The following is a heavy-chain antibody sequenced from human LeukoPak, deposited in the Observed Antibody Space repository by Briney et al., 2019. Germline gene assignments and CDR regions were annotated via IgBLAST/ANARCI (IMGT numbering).Heavy chain of an antibody. CDR1: GGTFSSYA. D-gene: IGHD1-14*01. V-gene: IGHV1-69*04. Sequence: SVKVSCKASGGTFSSYAISWVRQAPGQGLEWMGRIIPILGIANYAQKFQGRVTITADKSTSTAYMELSSLRSEDTAVYYCARVPAEEDAFDIWGQGTMVTVSS. CDR3: ARVPAEEDAFDI. CDR2: IIPILGIA. J-gene: IGHJ3*02.